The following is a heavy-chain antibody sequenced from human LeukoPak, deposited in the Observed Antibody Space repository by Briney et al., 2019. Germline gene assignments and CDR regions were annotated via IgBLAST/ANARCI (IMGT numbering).Heavy chain of an antibody. CDR3: ARDFNQWSWDL. D-gene: IGHD1-26*01. CDR2: ISGSGSTI. Sequence: GGSLRLSCAASGFTFSTYDMNWVRQTPGTGLEWVSYISGSGSTIYYADSVKGRFTVSRDNAKNALFLQMNSLRAEDTAIYYCARDFNQWSWDLWGQGTLVTVYS. CDR1: GFTFSTYD. J-gene: IGHJ4*02. V-gene: IGHV3-48*03.